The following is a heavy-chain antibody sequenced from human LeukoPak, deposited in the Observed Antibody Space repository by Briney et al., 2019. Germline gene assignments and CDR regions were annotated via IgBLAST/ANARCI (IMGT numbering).Heavy chain of an antibody. CDR1: GFTFSNYN. Sequence: PGGSLRLSCAASGFTFSNYNMNWVRQAPGKGLEWVSSISGSSSFIYYADSLKGRFTIFRDNAKNSLYLQMNSLRAEDTAVYYCARDYSSSWPLNWFDPWGQGTLVTVSS. CDR2: ISGSSSFI. J-gene: IGHJ5*02. D-gene: IGHD6-13*01. V-gene: IGHV3-21*01. CDR3: ARDYSSSWPLNWFDP.